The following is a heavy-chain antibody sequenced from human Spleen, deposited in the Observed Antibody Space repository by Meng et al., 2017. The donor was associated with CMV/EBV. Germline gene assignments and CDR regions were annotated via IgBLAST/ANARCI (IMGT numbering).Heavy chain of an antibody. CDR1: GGSVSSGGYY. D-gene: IGHD3-3*01. J-gene: IGHJ4*02. CDR2: IYYSGST. CDR3: AIRGQNGRNYDFLEWLSGLSPPV. V-gene: IGHV4-61*08. Sequence: GSLRLSCTVSGGSVSSGGYYWSWIRQPPGKGLEWIGNIYYSGSTNYNPSLKSRVTISKDTSKNQFSLKVRSVTAADTAVFYGAIRGQNGRNYDFLEWLSGLSPPVWGQGTLVTVSS.